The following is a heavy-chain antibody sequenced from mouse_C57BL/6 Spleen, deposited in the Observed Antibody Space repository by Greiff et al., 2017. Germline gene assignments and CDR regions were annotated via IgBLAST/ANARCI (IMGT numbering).Heavy chain of an antibody. Sequence: VQLQQSGPELVKPGASVKISCKASGYAFSSSWMNWVKQRPGKGLEWIGRIYPGDGDTNYNGKFKGKATLTADKSSSTAYMQLSSLTSEDSAVYFCAREETGTHYYAMVYWGQGTSVTVSS. CDR2: IYPGDGDT. V-gene: IGHV1-82*01. CDR1: GYAFSSSW. D-gene: IGHD4-1*01. J-gene: IGHJ4*01. CDR3: AREETGTHYYAMVY.